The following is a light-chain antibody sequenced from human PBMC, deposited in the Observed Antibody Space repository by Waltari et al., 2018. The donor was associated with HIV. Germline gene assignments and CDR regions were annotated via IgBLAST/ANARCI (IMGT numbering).Light chain of an antibody. V-gene: IGKV1-39*01. CDR1: QIITSH. Sequence: DIQMTQSPSSLSASVGDRVTLTCRASQIITSHLNWYQQRPGKAPKLLIYAASSLESGVPSRFSDSGSGTDYTLTISSLQPEDFATYYCQQSFTLPLTFGPGTKVDIK. CDR3: QQSFTLPLT. CDR2: AAS. J-gene: IGKJ3*01.